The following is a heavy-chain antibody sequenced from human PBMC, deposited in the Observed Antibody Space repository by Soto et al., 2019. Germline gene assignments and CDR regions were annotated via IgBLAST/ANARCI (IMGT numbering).Heavy chain of an antibody. CDR3: ARGRSGRSRD. V-gene: IGHV3-11*01. D-gene: IGHD6-25*01. J-gene: IGHJ4*02. Sequence: QVQLVESGGGLVKPGGSLRLSCAASGLSFSDHYLTWIRQAPGKGLEWISYISVSGSTIFYADSVRGRFTVSRDNAKNSLFLQMNSLRAEDTAVYYCARGRSGRSRDWGQGTLVTVSS. CDR1: GLSFSDHY. CDR2: ISVSGSTI.